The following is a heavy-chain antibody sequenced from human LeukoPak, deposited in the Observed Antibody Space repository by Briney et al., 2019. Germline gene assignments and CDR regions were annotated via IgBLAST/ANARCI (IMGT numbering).Heavy chain of an antibody. J-gene: IGHJ4*02. D-gene: IGHD2-2*01. CDR3: ARSPADCSSTSCPFDY. Sequence: ASVKVSCKASGGTFSSYAISWVRQAPGQGLEWMGRIIPILGIANYAQKFQGSVTITADKSTSTAYMELSSLRSEDTAVYYCARSPADCSSTSCPFDYWGQGTLVTVSS. CDR2: IIPILGIA. V-gene: IGHV1-69*04. CDR1: GGTFSSYA.